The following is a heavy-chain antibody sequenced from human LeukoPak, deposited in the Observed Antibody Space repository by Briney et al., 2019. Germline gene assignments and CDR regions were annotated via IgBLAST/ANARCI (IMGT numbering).Heavy chain of an antibody. CDR1: GGTFSSYA. V-gene: IGHV1-69*05. J-gene: IGHJ5*02. CDR3: ARDPRRSSIVGAGVNGFDP. D-gene: IGHD1-26*01. Sequence: GSSVKVSCKASGGTFSSYAISWVRQAPGQGLEWMGRIIPIFGTANYAQKFQGRVTITTDESTSTAYMELSSLRSEDTAVYYCARDPRRSSIVGAGVNGFDPWGQGTLVTVSS. CDR2: IIPIFGTA.